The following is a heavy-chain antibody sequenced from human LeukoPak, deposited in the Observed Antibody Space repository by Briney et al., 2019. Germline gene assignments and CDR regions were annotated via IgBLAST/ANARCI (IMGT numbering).Heavy chain of an antibody. V-gene: IGHV3-21*01. D-gene: IGHD3-3*01. Sequence: GGSLRLSCAASGFTFSSYSMTWVRQAPGKGLEWVSSISSSSSYIYYADSVKGRFTISRDNAKNSLYLQMNSLRAEDTAVYYCARETYDFWSGYYSLIDYWGQGTLVTVSS. CDR2: ISSSSSYI. J-gene: IGHJ4*02. CDR1: GFTFSSYS. CDR3: ARETYDFWSGYYSLIDY.